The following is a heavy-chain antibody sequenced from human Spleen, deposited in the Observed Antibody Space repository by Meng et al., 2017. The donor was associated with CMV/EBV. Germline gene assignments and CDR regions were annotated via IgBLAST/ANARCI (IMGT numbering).Heavy chain of an antibody. CDR3: ASARGHTIYGVYLDY. CDR2: IYYSGTT. CDR1: GGSFSSHY. Sequence: SETLSLTCAVYGGSFSSHYWGWVRQPPGKGLEWIGAIYYSGTTYYSPSLTSRVTMSVDTSKNQFSVKLTSVTAADTAVYYCASARGHTIYGVYLDYWGQGALVTVSS. J-gene: IGHJ4*02. D-gene: IGHD3-3*01. V-gene: IGHV4-34*01.